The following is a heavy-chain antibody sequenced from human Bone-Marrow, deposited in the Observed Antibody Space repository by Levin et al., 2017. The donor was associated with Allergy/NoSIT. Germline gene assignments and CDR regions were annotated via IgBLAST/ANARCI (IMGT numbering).Heavy chain of an antibody. J-gene: IGHJ5*02. Sequence: LSLTCAASGFTFSSYAMTWVRQVPGKGLEWVSSISGSGDETDYADSVKGRFTISRDNSKTNMYLQMNSLRVEDTAIYYCAKAKDIFVVLLAGFEPRGWFDPWGQGTLVTVSS. CDR2: ISGSGDET. CDR3: AKAKDIFVVLLAGFEPRGWFDP. D-gene: IGHD2-8*02. CDR1: GFTFSSYA. V-gene: IGHV3-23*01.